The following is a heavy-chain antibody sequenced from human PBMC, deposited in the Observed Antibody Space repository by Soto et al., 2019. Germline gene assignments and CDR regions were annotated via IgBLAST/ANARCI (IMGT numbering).Heavy chain of an antibody. V-gene: IGHV4-30-4*01. D-gene: IGHD6-13*01. CDR2: IYSSGIT. J-gene: IGHJ4*02. CDR1: GGSMSRGDYY. Sequence: QVQLQESGPGLVKPSQTLSLTCNVTGGSMSRGDYYWSWIRQPPGKGLEWIGYIYSSGITYYNPSPKSRLTIPVDTTKNQFSLNLGSVTAADTAVYYCARAQSDGTWYRYSFDQWGQGTLVTVSS. CDR3: ARAQSDGTWYRYSFDQ.